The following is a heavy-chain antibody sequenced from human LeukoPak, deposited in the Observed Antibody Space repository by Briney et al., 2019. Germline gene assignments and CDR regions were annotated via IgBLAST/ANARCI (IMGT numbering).Heavy chain of an antibody. J-gene: IGHJ3*02. CDR1: GGTFSSYA. Sequence: SVKVSCKASGGTFSSYAISWVRQAPGQGLEWMGGIIPVFGTANYAQKFQGRVTITADESTGTAYMELSSLRSEDTAVYYCARDRVVGLGIDNAFDIWGHGTMVTVSS. D-gene: IGHD2-15*01. CDR3: ARDRVVGLGIDNAFDI. CDR2: IIPVFGTA. V-gene: IGHV1-69*01.